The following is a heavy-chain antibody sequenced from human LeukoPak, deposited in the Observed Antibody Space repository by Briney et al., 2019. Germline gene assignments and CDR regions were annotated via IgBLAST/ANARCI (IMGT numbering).Heavy chain of an antibody. D-gene: IGHD2-15*01. CDR3: VRHGLRGCSGGRCFTSFYYYGPDV. J-gene: IGHJ6*02. CDR1: GYSFTNYW. Sequence: GESLKISCKDSGYSFTNYWIGWVRQMPGKGLEWMGIIFPGDSDIKYSPSFQGQVTISADNSISTAYLQWSSLKASDTAMYYCVRHGLRGCSGGRCFTSFYYYGPDVWGQGSTVTVSS. CDR2: IFPGDSDI. V-gene: IGHV5-51*01.